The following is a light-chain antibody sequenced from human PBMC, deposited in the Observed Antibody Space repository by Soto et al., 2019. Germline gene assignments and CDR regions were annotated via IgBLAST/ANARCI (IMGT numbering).Light chain of an antibody. CDR2: AAS. CDR1: QRISTY. CDR3: QQCDSSPRT. J-gene: IGKJ1*01. V-gene: IGKV1-39*01. Sequence: DIQMTQSPSTLSAGVGDRVTITCRASQRISTYLNWYQQKPGKAPTLLIYAASSLQSGVPSRLSGGGAGTHFTLTISTLQPEDFATYFCQQCDSSPRTFGQGTKVEIK.